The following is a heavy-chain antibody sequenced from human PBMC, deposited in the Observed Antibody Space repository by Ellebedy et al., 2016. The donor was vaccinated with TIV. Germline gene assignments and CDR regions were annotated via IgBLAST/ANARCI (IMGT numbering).Heavy chain of an antibody. J-gene: IGHJ4*02. Sequence: GSLRLSXTVPGGSINNHHWSWIRQPPGKGLEWIGYIYHSGSTHYNHYNPSLKSRVTMSVDTSKNQLSLKLTSVTAADTAVYYCARGYRAIPVAGLPDNWGQGILVTVSS. CDR2: IYHSGST. D-gene: IGHD6-19*01. V-gene: IGHV4-59*11. CDR3: ARGYRAIPVAGLPDN. CDR1: GGSINNHH.